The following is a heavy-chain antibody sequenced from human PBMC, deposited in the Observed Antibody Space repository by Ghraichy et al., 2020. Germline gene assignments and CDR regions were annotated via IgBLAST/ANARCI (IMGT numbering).Heavy chain of an antibody. V-gene: IGHV4-31*03. CDR2: IYYSGST. CDR3: ARVTSGSLYY. J-gene: IGHJ4*02. Sequence: LNISCTVSGGSISSGGYYWSWIRQHPGKGLEWIGYIYYSGSTYYNPSLKSRVTISVDTSKNQFSLKLSSVTAADTAVYYCARVTSGSLYYWGQGTLVTVSS. CDR1: GGSISSGGYY. D-gene: IGHD1-26*01.